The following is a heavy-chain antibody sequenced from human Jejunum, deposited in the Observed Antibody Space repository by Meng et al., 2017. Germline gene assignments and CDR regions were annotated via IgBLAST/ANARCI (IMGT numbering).Heavy chain of an antibody. D-gene: IGHD4-11*01. CDR2: ISGRGAGS. CDR1: GFTFSNFG. CDR3: ASALMTVTNWFDS. Sequence: GESLKISCAASGFTFSNFGMSWVRQAPGKGLEWVSSISGRGAGSYLADSVKGRFTISRDNAKNSLYLQMNNLRAEDTAVYYCASALMTVTNWFDSWGQGALVTVSS. V-gene: IGHV3-23*01. J-gene: IGHJ5*01.